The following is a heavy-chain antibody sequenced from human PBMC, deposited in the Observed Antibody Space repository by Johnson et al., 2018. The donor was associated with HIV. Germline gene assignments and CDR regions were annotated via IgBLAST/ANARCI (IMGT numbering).Heavy chain of an antibody. J-gene: IGHJ3*02. CDR3: AKALRIFGSGVKEAFDI. D-gene: IGHD3-10*01. CDR1: GFTFSSYA. Sequence: QVQLVESGGGVVQPGRSLRLSCAASGFTFSSYAMHWVRQAPGKGLEWVAVISYDGSEQYYADSAKGRFTISRDNSKNNIYLQMNRLRAEDTAVYYCAKALRIFGSGVKEAFDIWGQGTMVTVSS. CDR2: ISYDGSEQ. V-gene: IGHV3-30*04.